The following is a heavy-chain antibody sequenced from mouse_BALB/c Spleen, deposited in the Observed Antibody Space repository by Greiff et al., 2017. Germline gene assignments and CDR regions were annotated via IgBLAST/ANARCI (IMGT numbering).Heavy chain of an antibody. CDR2: IDPFNGGT. D-gene: IGHD2-1*01. V-gene: IGHV1-28*01. J-gene: IGHJ3*01. CDR1: GYSFTSYY. Sequence: EVQLQQSGPELMKPGASVKISCKASGYSFTSYYMHWVKQSHGKSLEWIGYIDPFNGGTSYNQKFKGKATLTVDKSSSTAYMHLSSLTSEDSAVYDCARSGYGNYEGFAYWGQGTLVTVSA. CDR3: ARSGYGNYEGFAY.